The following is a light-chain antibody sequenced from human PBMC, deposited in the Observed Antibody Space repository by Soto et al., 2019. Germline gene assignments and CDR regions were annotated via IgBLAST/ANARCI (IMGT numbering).Light chain of an antibody. V-gene: IGKV3-20*01. CDR2: GAS. CDR1: QSVSSSY. CDR3: QQYGSSVGT. J-gene: IGKJ1*01. Sequence: EIVLTQSPGTLSLSPGERATLSCRASQSVSSSYLAWYQQKPGQAPRLLIYGASSRATGIPDRFSGSGSGADFTLTISRLEPEDFAVYYCQQYGSSVGTFGQGTKVDNK.